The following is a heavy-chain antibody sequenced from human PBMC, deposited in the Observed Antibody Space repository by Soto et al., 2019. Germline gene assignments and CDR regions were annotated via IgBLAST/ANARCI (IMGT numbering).Heavy chain of an antibody. V-gene: IGHV1-2*02. D-gene: IGHD2-15*01. J-gene: IGHJ4*02. CDR3: ASEDCRNTNCLKGFEY. Sequence: ASVKVSCKTSGYTFTDYYMHWVRQAPGQGFEWVGGINPKSGGPKYVPKFQGRVTVTRDTSTSTAYMELNRLTSDDTAVYYCASEDCRNTNCLKGFEYWGQRTLVSVSS. CDR2: INPKSGGP. CDR1: GYTFTDYY.